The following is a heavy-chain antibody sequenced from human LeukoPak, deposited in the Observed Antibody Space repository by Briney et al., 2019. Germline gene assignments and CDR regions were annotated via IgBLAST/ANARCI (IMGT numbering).Heavy chain of an antibody. D-gene: IGHD3-16*01. Sequence: GALRLSCAASGFTFSSYWMHWVRQAPGKGLVWVSRINSDGSSTSYADSVKGRLTISRDNAKNTLYLQMNSLRVEDTAVYYWERGDGNAQRAWGQGTLVT. V-gene: IGHV3-74*01. CDR1: GFTFSSYW. CDR2: INSDGSST. CDR3: ERGDGNAQRA. J-gene: IGHJ5*02.